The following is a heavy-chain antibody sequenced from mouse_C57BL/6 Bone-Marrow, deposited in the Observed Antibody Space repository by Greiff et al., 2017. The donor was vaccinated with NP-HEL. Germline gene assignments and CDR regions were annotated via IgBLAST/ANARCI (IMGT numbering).Heavy chain of an antibody. V-gene: IGHV1-63*01. D-gene: IGHD1-1*01. CDR1: GYTFTNYW. CDR2: IYPGGGYT. J-gene: IGHJ4*01. Sequence: VQLQQSGAELVRPGTSVKMSCKASGYTFTNYWIGWAKQRPGHGLEWIGDIYPGGGYTNYNEKFKGKATLTADKSSSTAYIQFSSLTSEDSAIYYCARMDYGSSFYAMDYWGQGTSVTVSS. CDR3: ARMDYGSSFYAMDY.